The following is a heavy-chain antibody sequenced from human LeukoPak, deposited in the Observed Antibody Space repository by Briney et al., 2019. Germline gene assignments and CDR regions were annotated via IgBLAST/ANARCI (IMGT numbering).Heavy chain of an antibody. Sequence: SETLSLTCTVSGGSISSYYWSWIRQPPGKGLEWIGYIYYSGSTNYNPSLKSRVTISVDTSKNQFSLKLSSVTAADTAVYYCARLDSSGYSNSDYWGQGTLVTVSS. V-gene: IGHV4-59*08. CDR1: GGSISSYY. D-gene: IGHD3-22*01. J-gene: IGHJ4*02. CDR3: ARLDSSGYSNSDY. CDR2: IYYSGST.